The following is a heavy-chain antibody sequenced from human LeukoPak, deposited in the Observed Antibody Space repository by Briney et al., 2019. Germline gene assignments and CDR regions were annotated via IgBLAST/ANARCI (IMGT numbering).Heavy chain of an antibody. CDR3: ARLNDDQLYFDY. J-gene: IGHJ4*02. CDR2: IYYSGST. Sequence: SETLSLTCTVSGGSISSYYWSWIRQPPGKGLEWIGYIYYSGSTNYHPSLKSRVTISVDTSKNQFSLKLSSVTAADTAVYNCARLNDDQLYFDYWGQGTLVTVSS. V-gene: IGHV4-59*08. CDR1: GGSISSYY. D-gene: IGHD1-1*01.